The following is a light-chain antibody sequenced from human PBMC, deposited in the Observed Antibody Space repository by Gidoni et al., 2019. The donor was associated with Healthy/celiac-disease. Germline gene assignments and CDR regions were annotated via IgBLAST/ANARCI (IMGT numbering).Light chain of an antibody. Sequence: EMVMTQSPATLSVSPGERATLPCRASQSVSSNLAWYQQKPGQAPRLLIYGASTRATCIPARFSGSVSGTEFTRTISSLQSEDFAVYYCQQYNNWPETFGQGTKVEIK. V-gene: IGKV3-15*01. J-gene: IGKJ1*01. CDR2: GAS. CDR1: QSVSSN. CDR3: QQYNNWPET.